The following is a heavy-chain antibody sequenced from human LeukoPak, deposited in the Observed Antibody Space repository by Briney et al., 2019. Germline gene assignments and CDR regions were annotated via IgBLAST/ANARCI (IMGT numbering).Heavy chain of an antibody. D-gene: IGHD6-6*01. CDR3: ARQRPPGFTSYYYYGMDV. CDR2: IYYSGTT. Sequence: NPSETLSLTCTVSGDSISSYSWSWVRQTPGKGLEWIGYIYYSGTTDYNPSLKSRVTISVGTSKNQFSLKLSSVTAADTAVYYCARQRPPGFTSYYYYGMDVWGQGTTVTVSS. V-gene: IGHV4-59*08. J-gene: IGHJ6*02. CDR1: GDSISSYS.